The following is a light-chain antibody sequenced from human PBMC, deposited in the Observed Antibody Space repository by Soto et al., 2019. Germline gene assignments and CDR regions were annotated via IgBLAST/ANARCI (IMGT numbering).Light chain of an antibody. CDR3: SSYTTSSTYV. V-gene: IGLV2-14*03. Sequence: QSVLTQPASVSGSSGQSITISCTGTSSDVGAYNYVSWYQQHPGKAPKLMIYDVTNRPSGVSNRFSGSKSGYTASLTISGLQAEDEADYYCSSYTTSSTYVFVTGTKVTVL. CDR1: SSDVGAYNY. CDR2: DVT. J-gene: IGLJ1*01.